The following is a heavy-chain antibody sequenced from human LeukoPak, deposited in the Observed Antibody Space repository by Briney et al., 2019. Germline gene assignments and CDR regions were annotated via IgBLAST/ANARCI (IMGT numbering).Heavy chain of an antibody. CDR2: IYTSGST. CDR3: ARAGYSSSLGYYYYMDV. V-gene: IGHV4-4*07. D-gene: IGHD6-6*01. CDR1: GGSISSYY. J-gene: IGHJ6*03. Sequence: SETLSLTCTVSGGSISSYYWSWIRQPAGKGLEWIGRIYTSGSTNYNPSLKSRVTMSVDTSKNQFSPKLSSVTAADTAVYYCARAGYSSSLGYYYYMDVWGKGTTVTVSS.